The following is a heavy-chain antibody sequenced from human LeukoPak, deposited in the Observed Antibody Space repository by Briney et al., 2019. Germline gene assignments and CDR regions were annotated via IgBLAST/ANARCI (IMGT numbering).Heavy chain of an antibody. CDR3: ARVGSLNDAFDI. CDR2: ISSSSSYI. V-gene: IGHV3-21*01. CDR1: GFTFSSYS. D-gene: IGHD2-15*01. J-gene: IGHJ3*02. Sequence: GGSLRLSCAASGFTFSSYSMNWVRQAPGKGLEWVSSISSSSSYIYYADSVKGRFTISRDNAKNSLYLQMNSLRAEDTAVYYCARVGSLNDAFDIWGQGTMVTVSS.